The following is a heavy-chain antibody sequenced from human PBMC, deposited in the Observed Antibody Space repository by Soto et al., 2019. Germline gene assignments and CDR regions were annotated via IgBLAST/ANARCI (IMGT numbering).Heavy chain of an antibody. CDR3: ARVFSSNYDYIWGSYRSVAAFDI. CDR2: MNPNSGNT. D-gene: IGHD3-16*02. J-gene: IGHJ3*02. Sequence: ASVKVSFTASGYTFTSYDINWVRQATGQGLEWMGWMNPNSGNTGYAQKFQGRVTMTRNTSISTAYMELSSLRSEDTAVYYCARVFSSNYDYIWGSYRSVAAFDIWGQGTMVTVSS. CDR1: GYTFTSYD. V-gene: IGHV1-8*01.